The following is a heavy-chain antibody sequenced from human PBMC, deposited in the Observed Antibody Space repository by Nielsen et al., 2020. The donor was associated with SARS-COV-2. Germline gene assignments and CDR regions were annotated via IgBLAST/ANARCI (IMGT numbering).Heavy chain of an antibody. CDR3: ARVGLNNWFDP. CDR1: GFTFSSYS. V-gene: IGHV3-21*01. D-gene: IGHD3-16*01. Sequence: GGSLRLSCAASGFTFSSYSMNWVRQAPGKGLEWVSSISSSSSYIYYADSLKGRFTISRDNARNSLYLQVNSLRAEDTAVYYCARVGLNNWFDPWGQGTLVTVSS. J-gene: IGHJ5*02. CDR2: ISSSSSYI.